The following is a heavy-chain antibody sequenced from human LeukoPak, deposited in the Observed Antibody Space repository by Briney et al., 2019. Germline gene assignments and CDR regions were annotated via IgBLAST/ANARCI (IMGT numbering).Heavy chain of an antibody. CDR1: GGSIRSYS. CDR2: IYYSGST. D-gene: IGHD5-24*01. Sequence: SETLSLTCTVSGGSIRSYSWSWIRQPPGKGLEWIGYIYYSGSTKYNPSLKSRVTISVDTSKNQFSLKLSSVTAADTAVYYCARGARAGYNLEPFDYWGQGTLVTVSS. V-gene: IGHV4-59*08. CDR3: ARGARAGYNLEPFDY. J-gene: IGHJ4*02.